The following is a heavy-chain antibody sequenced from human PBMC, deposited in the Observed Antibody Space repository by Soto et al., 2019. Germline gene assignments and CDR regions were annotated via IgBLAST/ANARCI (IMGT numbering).Heavy chain of an antibody. J-gene: IGHJ4*02. CDR3: ARNHYDGYDFDY. CDR2: VAANGYI. Sequence: QVQLQESGPGLVRPSETLSLSCSVSNGSLSSSRWWSWVRQSPGKGLEWIGEVAANGYIHCIPSLKSRLTISLGWSRNRFSLRLTSVTAADTALYYCARNHYDGYDFDYWGQGALVTVSS. CDR1: NGSLSSSRW. V-gene: IGHV4-4*02. D-gene: IGHD5-12*01.